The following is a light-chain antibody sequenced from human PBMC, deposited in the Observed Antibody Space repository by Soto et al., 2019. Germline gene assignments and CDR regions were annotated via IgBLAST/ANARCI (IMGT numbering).Light chain of an antibody. V-gene: IGKV1-5*01. CDR1: QRISSW. Sequence: DIQMTHSPYTLSASVGDSVTITCRDSQRISSWLAWYQQKPGKAPKLLIYDASSLESGVPSRFRGSGSGTNFTLTISDPQPEDFTTYCCQNSDSTPWTFGQGTKVDIK. J-gene: IGKJ1*01. CDR3: QNSDSTPWT. CDR2: DAS.